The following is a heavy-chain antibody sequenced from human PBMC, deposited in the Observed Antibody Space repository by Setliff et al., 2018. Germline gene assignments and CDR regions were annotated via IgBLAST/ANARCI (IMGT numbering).Heavy chain of an antibody. CDR2: INTGGGSA. J-gene: IGHJ4*02. D-gene: IGHD6-13*01. CDR3: ARGGLAAAGRKGVFEH. CDR1: GYSFTRYY. V-gene: IGHV1-46*01. Sequence: ASVKVSCQASGYSFTRYYMHWVRQAPGPGLEWMGIINTGGGSASYAQKFQGRVTMTSDTSTSTIYMEVNILRSDDTAIYFCARGGLAAAGRKGVFEHWGQGTLVTVSS.